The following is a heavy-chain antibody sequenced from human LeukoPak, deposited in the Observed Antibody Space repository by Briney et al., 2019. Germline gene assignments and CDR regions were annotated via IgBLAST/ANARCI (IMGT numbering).Heavy chain of an antibody. CDR3: ARAGDCTNGICYTADFDY. CDR2: ISGSGGST. V-gene: IGHV3-23*01. Sequence: PGGSLRLSCAASGFTFSSYAMSWVRQAPGKGLEWVSAISGSGGSTYYADSVKGRFTISRDNSQNTLYLQMNSLRAEDTAVYYCARAGDCTNGICYTADFDYWGQGTLVTVSS. D-gene: IGHD2-8*01. CDR1: GFTFSSYA. J-gene: IGHJ4*02.